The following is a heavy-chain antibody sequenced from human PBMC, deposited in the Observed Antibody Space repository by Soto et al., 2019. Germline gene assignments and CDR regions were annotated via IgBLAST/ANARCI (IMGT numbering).Heavy chain of an antibody. D-gene: IGHD6-13*01. V-gene: IGHV4-30-2*01. CDR2: IYHSGST. CDR3: ARQTSSSWPNWFDP. J-gene: IGHJ5*02. Sequence: QLQLQESGSGLVKPSQTLSLTCAVSGGSISSGGYSWSWIRQPPGKGLEWIGYIYHSGSTYYNPSLKSRVTISVDRSKNQFSLKLSSVTAADTAVYYCARQTSSSWPNWFDPWGQGTLVTVSS. CDR1: GGSISSGGYS.